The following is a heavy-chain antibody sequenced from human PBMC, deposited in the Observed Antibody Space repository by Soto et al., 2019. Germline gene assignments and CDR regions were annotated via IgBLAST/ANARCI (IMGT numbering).Heavy chain of an antibody. CDR3: ARLPLAAAYSDANS. CDR1: GYSFTSYW. V-gene: IGHV5-10-1*01. D-gene: IGHD6-13*01. Sequence: GESLKISCKGSGYSFTSYWICWVRQMPGKGLEWMGRIDPSDSYTNYSPSFQGHVTISADKSISTAYVQWSSLKASDTAMYYCARLPLAAAYSDANSWGQGTLVTVAS. CDR2: IDPSDSYT. J-gene: IGHJ4*02.